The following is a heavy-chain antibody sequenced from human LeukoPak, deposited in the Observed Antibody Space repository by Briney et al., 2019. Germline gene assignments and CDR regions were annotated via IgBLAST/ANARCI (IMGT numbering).Heavy chain of an antibody. CDR3: ARVKTGYSNHYYYYGMDV. V-gene: IGHV3-74*03. J-gene: IGHJ6*02. CDR1: GFTFSSYW. CDR2: INNDGRTT. D-gene: IGHD4-11*01. Sequence: GGSLRLSCAASGFTFSSYWMHWVRQAPGNGLVWVSRINNDGRTTTYADSVKGRFTISRDNAKNTLYLQMNILRTEDTAVYYCARVKTGYSNHYYYYGMDVWGQGTTVTVSS.